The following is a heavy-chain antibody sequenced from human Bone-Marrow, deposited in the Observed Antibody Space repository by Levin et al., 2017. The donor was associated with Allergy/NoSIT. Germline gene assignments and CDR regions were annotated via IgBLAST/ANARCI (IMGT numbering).Heavy chain of an antibody. D-gene: IGHD6-13*01. J-gene: IGHJ4*02. V-gene: IGHV3-33*01. Sequence: PGGSLRLSCATSGFTFNSYGMNWVRQAPGKGLEWVALIWFDGNNKYYADSVKGRFTISRDNSKNTLSLQMDSLRAEDTGVYYCARDEQFDSWGQGTLVIVSP. CDR1: GFTFNSYG. CDR2: IWFDGNNK. CDR3: ARDEQFDS.